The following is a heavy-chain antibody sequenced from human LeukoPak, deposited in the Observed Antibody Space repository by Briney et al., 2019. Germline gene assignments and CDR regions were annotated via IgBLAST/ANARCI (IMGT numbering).Heavy chain of an antibody. Sequence: PSETLSLTCTVSGGSISSGDYYWSWIRQPPGKGLEWIGYIYYSGSTYYNPSLKSRVTISVDTSKNQFSLKLSSVTAADTAVYYCARIVVPAARNKYYFDYWGQGTLVTVSS. CDR2: IYYSGST. CDR1: GGSISSGDYY. V-gene: IGHV4-30-4*01. CDR3: ARIVVPAARNKYYFDY. J-gene: IGHJ4*02. D-gene: IGHD2-2*01.